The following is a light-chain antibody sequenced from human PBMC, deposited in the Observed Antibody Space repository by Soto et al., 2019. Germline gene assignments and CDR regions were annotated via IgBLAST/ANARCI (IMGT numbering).Light chain of an antibody. CDR2: GAS. CDR1: QSVASRN. V-gene: IGKV3-20*01. CDR3: QQYGNSPET. Sequence: EIVLTQSPGTLSLSPGERATLSCRASQSVASRNLAWYQQKSGQAPRLLIYGASSRAIHTPDRFSGSGSGTDFTLTISGLEPEDFAVYYCQQYGNSPETFGQGSKVQ. J-gene: IGKJ1*01.